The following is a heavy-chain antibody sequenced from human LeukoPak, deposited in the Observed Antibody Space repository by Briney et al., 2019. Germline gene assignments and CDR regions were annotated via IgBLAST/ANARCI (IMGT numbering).Heavy chain of an antibody. Sequence: SVKVSCKASGGTFSSYAISWVRQAPGQGLEWMGGIIPIFGTANYAQKFQGRVTITADESTSTAYMELSSLRSEDTAVYYCARVWDGSGSYYIAWGVFDYWGQGTLVTVSS. CDR3: ARVWDGSGSYYIAWGVFDY. J-gene: IGHJ4*02. CDR1: GGTFSSYA. V-gene: IGHV1-69*13. D-gene: IGHD3-10*01. CDR2: IIPIFGTA.